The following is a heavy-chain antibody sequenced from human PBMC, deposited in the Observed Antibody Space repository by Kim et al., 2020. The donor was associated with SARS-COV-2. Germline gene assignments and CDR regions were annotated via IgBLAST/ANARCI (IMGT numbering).Heavy chain of an antibody. CDR2: INPSGGST. D-gene: IGHD3-10*01. J-gene: IGHJ5*02. CDR1: GYTFTSYY. V-gene: IGHV1-46*01. CDR3: ARAGSMVRGVISVREYNWFDP. Sequence: ASVKVSCEASGYTFTSYYMHWVRQAPGQGLEWMGIINPSGGSTSYAQKFQGRVTMTRDTSTSTVYMELSSLRSEDTAVYYCARAGSMVRGVISVREYNWFDPRGQGTLVTVSS.